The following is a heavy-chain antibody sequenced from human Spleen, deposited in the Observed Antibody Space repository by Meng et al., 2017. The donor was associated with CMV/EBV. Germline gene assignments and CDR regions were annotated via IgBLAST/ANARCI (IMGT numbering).Heavy chain of an antibody. CDR2: IYSGDRT. V-gene: IGHV3-53*01. CDR3: ARVLGLGGDPFDI. J-gene: IGHJ3*02. CDR1: GLTVSRDF. D-gene: IGHD3/OR15-3a*01. Sequence: GESLKISCAASGLTVSRDFMSWVRQVPGKGLECVSVIYSGDRTYYADFVRGRFTISRDNSKNTLYLQMNSLRAEDTAVYHCARVLGLGGDPFDIWGRGTMVTVSS.